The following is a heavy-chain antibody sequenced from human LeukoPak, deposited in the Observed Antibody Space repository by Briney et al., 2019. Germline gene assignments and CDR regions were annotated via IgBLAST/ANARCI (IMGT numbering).Heavy chain of an antibody. CDR3: ARGRSTLRYFAVGTWFDP. J-gene: IGHJ5*02. CDR1: GGSFSGYY. CDR2: INHSGST. Sequence: SETLSLTCAVYGGSFSGYYWSWIRQPPGKGLEWIGEINHSGSTNYNPSLKSRVTISVDTSKNQFSLKLSFVTAADTAVYYCARGRSTLRYFAVGTWFDPWGQGTLVTVSS. D-gene: IGHD3-9*01. V-gene: IGHV4-34*01.